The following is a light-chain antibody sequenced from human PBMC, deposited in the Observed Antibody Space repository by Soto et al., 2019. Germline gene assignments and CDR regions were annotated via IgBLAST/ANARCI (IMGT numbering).Light chain of an antibody. Sequence: DIQMTQSPSSLSASVGDRVTITSRASLPISNYLPWSQQKPGKIPNLLIYAASTLQAGVPSRFSGSGSGTDFTLTISSLQPEDVAAYYCQKYNSAPLTFGGGTKVEIK. CDR3: QKYNSAPLT. J-gene: IGKJ4*01. CDR2: AAS. V-gene: IGKV1-27*01. CDR1: LPISNY.